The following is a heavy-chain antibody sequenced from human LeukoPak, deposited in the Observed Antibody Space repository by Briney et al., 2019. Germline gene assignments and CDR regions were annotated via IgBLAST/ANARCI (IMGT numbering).Heavy chain of an antibody. CDR1: GGSFSGYY. CDR3: ARDAFNGAFDI. Sequence: PSETLSLTCAVYGGSFSGYYWSWIRQPPGKGLEWIGSIYHSGSTYYNPSLKSRVTISVDTSKNQFSLKLSSVTAADTAVYYCARDAFNGAFDIWGQGTMVTVSS. D-gene: IGHD2/OR15-2a*01. J-gene: IGHJ3*02. V-gene: IGHV4-34*01. CDR2: IYHSGST.